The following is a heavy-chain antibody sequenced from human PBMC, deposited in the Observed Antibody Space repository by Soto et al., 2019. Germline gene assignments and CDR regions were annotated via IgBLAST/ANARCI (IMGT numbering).Heavy chain of an antibody. J-gene: IGHJ4*02. D-gene: IGHD2-15*01. Sequence: ASVKVSCKASGYTFTTYAMHWVRQAPGQRLEWMGRIIPILGIANYAQKFQGRVTITADKSTSTAYMELSSLRSEDTAVYYCATRAATHFDYWGQGTLVTVSS. V-gene: IGHV1-69*04. CDR2: IIPILGIA. CDR3: ATRAATHFDY. CDR1: GYTFTTYA.